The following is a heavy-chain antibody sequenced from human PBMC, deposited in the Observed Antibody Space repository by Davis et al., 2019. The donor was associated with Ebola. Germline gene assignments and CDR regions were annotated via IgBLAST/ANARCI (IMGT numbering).Heavy chain of an antibody. CDR2: ISSDGSEQ. CDR3: ASQGWCGGIPCIHAPSGY. J-gene: IGHJ4*02. V-gene: IGHV3-30*04. CDR1: GFAFSNFA. Sequence: GGSLRLSCAASGFAFSNFAMHWVRQAPGKGLEWVAVISSDGSEQYYGDSVKGRLTISRDNSKNTLYLQMDNLRAEDTAVYYCASQGWCGGIPCIHAPSGYWGQGTPVTVS. D-gene: IGHD2-21*01.